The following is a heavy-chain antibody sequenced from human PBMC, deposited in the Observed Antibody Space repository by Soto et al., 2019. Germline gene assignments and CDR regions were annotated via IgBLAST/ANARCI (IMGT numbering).Heavy chain of an antibody. CDR1: GGTFSSYA. D-gene: IGHD2-15*01. J-gene: IGHJ6*02. CDR3: ARSQGGSSSLDIYYYYYYGMDV. CDR2: IIPIFGTA. V-gene: IGHV1-69*01. Sequence: QVQLVQSGAEVKKPGSSVKVSCKAPGGTFSSYAISWVRQAPGQGLEWMGGIIPIFGTANYEQKSQGRVTITTEESTSTGYMELSSLRSEDTAVYYCARSQGGSSSLDIYYYYYYGMDVWGQGTTVTVSS.